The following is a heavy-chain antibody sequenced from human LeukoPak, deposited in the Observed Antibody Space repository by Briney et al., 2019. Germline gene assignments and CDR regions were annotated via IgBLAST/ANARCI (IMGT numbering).Heavy chain of an antibody. J-gene: IGHJ5*02. CDR1: GFTFSSYA. V-gene: IGHV3-23*01. CDR3: AKVERVVVAATSWFDP. D-gene: IGHD2-15*01. CDR2: TSGSGGST. Sequence: GGSLRLSCAASGFTFSSYAMSWVRQAPGKGLEWVSATSGSGGSTYYADSVKGRFTISRDNSKNTLYLQMNSLRAEDTAVYYCAKVERVVVAATSWFDPWGQGTLVTVSS.